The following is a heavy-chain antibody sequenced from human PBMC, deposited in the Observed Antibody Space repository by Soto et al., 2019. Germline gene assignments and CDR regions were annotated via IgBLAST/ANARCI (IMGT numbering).Heavy chain of an antibody. Sequence: QVQLVESGGGVVQPGRSLRLSCAASGFTFSSYGMHWVRQAPGKGLEWVPVIWYDGSNKYYADSVKGRFTISRDNSKNTLYLQMNSLRAEDTAVYYCARQYQLLPNAFDIWGQGTMVTVSS. CDR2: IWYDGSNK. D-gene: IGHD2-2*01. J-gene: IGHJ3*02. V-gene: IGHV3-33*01. CDR3: ARQYQLLPNAFDI. CDR1: GFTFSSYG.